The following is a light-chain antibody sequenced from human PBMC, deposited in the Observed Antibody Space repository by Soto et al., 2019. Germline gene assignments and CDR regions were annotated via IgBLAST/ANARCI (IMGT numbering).Light chain of an antibody. Sequence: DIVMTQSPDSLAVSLGERATINCKSSQSVLYSSNNKNYLAWYQQKPGQPPKLLIYWASTRESGVPDRFSGSGSGTDFTLTISSLQAGDVAVYYCQQYYSTRTFGQGTKVDIK. J-gene: IGKJ1*01. CDR2: WAS. CDR3: QQYYSTRT. V-gene: IGKV4-1*01. CDR1: QSVLYSSNNKNY.